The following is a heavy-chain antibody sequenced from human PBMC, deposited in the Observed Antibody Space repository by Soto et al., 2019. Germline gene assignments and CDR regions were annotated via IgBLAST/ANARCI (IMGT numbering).Heavy chain of an antibody. CDR3: ARSKALLWFGELLPSFDY. CDR1: GYTFTSYG. CDR2: ISAYNGNT. D-gene: IGHD3-10*01. Sequence: GGSVKVSCKASGYTFTSYGISWVRQAPGQGLEWMGWISAYNGNTNYAQKLQGRVTMTTDTSTSTAYMELRSLRSDDTAVYYCARSKALLWFGELLPSFDYWGQGTLVTVSS. J-gene: IGHJ4*02. V-gene: IGHV1-18*01.